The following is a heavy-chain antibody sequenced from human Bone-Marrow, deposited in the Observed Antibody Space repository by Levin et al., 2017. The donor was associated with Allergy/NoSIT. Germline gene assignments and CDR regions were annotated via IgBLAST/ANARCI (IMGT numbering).Heavy chain of an antibody. Sequence: PGGSLRLSCVASGFTFDDFAMHWVRQGPGKGLEWVAGVSWNSDSITYAAAVKGRFTISRDNAKNSLSLQMSNLRTEDTALYYCTKALYQGNSGLFESWGQGTPVTISS. J-gene: IGHJ5*01. D-gene: IGHD2-2*01. V-gene: IGHV3-9*01. CDR1: GFTFDDFA. CDR3: TKALYQGNSGLFES. CDR2: VSWNSDSI.